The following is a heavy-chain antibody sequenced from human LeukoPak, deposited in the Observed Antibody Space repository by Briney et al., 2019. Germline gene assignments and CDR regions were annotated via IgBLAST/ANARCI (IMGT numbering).Heavy chain of an antibody. CDR1: GFTFSSYA. J-gene: IGHJ4*02. Sequence: GGSLRLSCAASGFTFSSYAMHWVRQAPGKGLEWGAVISYDGSNKYYADSVKGRFTISRDNSKNTLYLQMNSLRAEDTAVYYCARYHLGVGAAGPLREKYLDYRGQGTLVTVSS. V-gene: IGHV3-30*04. CDR2: ISYDGSNK. CDR3: ARYHLGVGAAGPLREKYLDY. D-gene: IGHD2-15*01.